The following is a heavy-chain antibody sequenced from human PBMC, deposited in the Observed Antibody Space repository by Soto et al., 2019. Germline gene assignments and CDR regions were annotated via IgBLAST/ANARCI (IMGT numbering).Heavy chain of an antibody. J-gene: IGHJ4*02. CDR3: AKGMLNPKAEYGTNGVCFNIYFDY. CDR2: ISGSGGST. Sequence: PGGSLRLSCAASGFTFSSYAMSWVRQAPGKGLEWVSAISGSGGSTYYADSVKGRFTISRDNSKNTLYLQMNSLRAEDTAVYYCAKGMLNPKAEYGTNGVCFNIYFDYWGQGTLVTVSS. D-gene: IGHD2-8*01. CDR1: GFTFSSYA. V-gene: IGHV3-23*01.